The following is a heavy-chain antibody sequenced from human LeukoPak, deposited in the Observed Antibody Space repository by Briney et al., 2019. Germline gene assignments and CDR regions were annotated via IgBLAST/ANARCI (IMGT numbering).Heavy chain of an antibody. Sequence: SETLSLTCAVYGGSFIGYYWSWIRQPPGKGLEWIGEINHSGGTNYNPSLKSRVTISLDTSKNHFSLKLTSVTAADTAVYYCASDDYGDLVNAFDIWGQGTMVTVSS. CDR3: ASDDYGDLVNAFDI. D-gene: IGHD4-17*01. J-gene: IGHJ3*02. V-gene: IGHV4-34*01. CDR1: GGSFIGYY. CDR2: INHSGGT.